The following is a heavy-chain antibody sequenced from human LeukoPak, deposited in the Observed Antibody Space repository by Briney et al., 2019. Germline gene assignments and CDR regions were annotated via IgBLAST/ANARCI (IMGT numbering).Heavy chain of an antibody. CDR3: ARGGSPWGFRSPDDPYFDY. CDR1: GFTFSSYW. CDR2: INSDGSST. V-gene: IGHV3-74*01. J-gene: IGHJ4*02. Sequence: PGGSLRLSCAASGFTFSSYWMHWVRQAPGKGLVWVSRINSDGSSTSYADSVKGRFTISRDNAKNTLYLQMNSLRAEDTAVYYCARGGSPWGFRSPDDPYFDYGGQGNLVTVTS. D-gene: IGHD5-12*01.